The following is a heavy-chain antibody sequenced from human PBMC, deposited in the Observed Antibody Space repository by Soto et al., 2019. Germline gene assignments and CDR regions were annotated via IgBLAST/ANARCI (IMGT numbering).Heavy chain of an antibody. CDR3: ARDREAVAGVYYYNGLDV. Sequence: SETLSLTCTVSGDSISPYYWSWIRQPPGKGLEWIGYIYYSGSTSYNPSLKSRVTISVDTSKNQFSLKLNSVTAADTAVYYCARDREAVAGVYYYNGLDVWGQGTTVTVSS. V-gene: IGHV4-59*01. CDR1: GDSISPYY. J-gene: IGHJ6*02. D-gene: IGHD6-19*01. CDR2: IYYSGST.